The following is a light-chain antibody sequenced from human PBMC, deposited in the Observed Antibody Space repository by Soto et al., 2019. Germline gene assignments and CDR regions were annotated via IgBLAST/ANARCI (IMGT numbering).Light chain of an antibody. CDR3: QQRSNWPLT. CDR2: DIF. V-gene: IGKV3-11*01. Sequence: LVMTKYTATLYVSPGERATLSWRASQSVGSDLAWYQQKPGQAPRLVIYDIFTRATGVPTRISGSGSGTDFTLTISSLEPEDFAVYYCQQRSNWPLTFGGGTKVDIK. CDR1: QSVGSD. J-gene: IGKJ4*01.